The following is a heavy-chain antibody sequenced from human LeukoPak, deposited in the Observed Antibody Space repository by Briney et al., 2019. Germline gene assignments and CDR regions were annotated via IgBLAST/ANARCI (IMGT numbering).Heavy chain of an antibody. CDR1: GYSISSGYY. J-gene: IGHJ4*02. Sequence: SETLSLTCAVSGYSISSGYYCGWIRQPPGKGLEWIGSIYHSGSTYYNPSLKSRVTISVDTSKNQFSLKLSSVTAADTAVYYCAINLDNGVGNHPNDYWGQGTLVTVSS. D-gene: IGHD1-14*01. CDR2: IYHSGST. V-gene: IGHV4-38-2*01. CDR3: AINLDNGVGNHPNDY.